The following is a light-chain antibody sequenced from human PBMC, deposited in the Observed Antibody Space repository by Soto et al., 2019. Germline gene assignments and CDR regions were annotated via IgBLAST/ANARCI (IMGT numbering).Light chain of an antibody. CDR3: QYYDSSLSAYV. Sequence: QSVLTQPPSVSGAPGQRVTISCPGSSSNLGTYYDVHWYQQLPGTAPQLLIYSNINRPSGISDRFSGSKSGTSASLAITGLQAEDEADYYCQYYDSSLSAYVFGTGTKVTVL. CDR1: SSNLGTYYD. CDR2: SNI. J-gene: IGLJ1*01. V-gene: IGLV1-40*01.